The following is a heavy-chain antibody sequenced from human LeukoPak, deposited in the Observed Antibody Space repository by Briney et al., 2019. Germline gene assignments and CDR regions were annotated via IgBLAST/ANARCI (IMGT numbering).Heavy chain of an antibody. CDR3: ARGPLTQYYYYYYYIDV. CDR2: IRSNGGST. Sequence: GPSLRLSCAASGFSLSSYAMRSVRQPPGKGLEYVLAIRSNGGSTNYANSVKGRSTISRDNSRNTLYRQMSSLRAEDMAVYYCARGPLTQYYYYYYYIDVCGKGTTFTVSS. D-gene: IGHD4/OR15-4a*01. V-gene: IGHV3-64*01. J-gene: IGHJ6*03. CDR1: GFSLSSYA.